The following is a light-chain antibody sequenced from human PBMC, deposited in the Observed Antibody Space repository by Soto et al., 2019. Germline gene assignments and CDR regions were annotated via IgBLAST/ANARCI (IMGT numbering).Light chain of an antibody. J-gene: IGKJ1*01. V-gene: IGKV1-27*01. Sequence: DIQMTQSPSSLSASVGDRVTITCRASQGISNYLAWYQQKPGQVPQLLIYSASVLQSRVPTRFSGSGSETDFTLTTSSLQPEDVATYYWQKYNSPLWTFGQGTKVEIK. CDR1: QGISNY. CDR2: SAS. CDR3: QKYNSPLWT.